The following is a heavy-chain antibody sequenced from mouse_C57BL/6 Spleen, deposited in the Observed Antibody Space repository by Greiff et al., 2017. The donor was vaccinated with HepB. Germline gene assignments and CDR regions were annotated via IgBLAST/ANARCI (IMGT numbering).Heavy chain of an antibody. CDR2: INPSTGGT. V-gene: IGHV1-42*01. CDR3: ARNDGSIPWFAY. J-gene: IGHJ3*01. D-gene: IGHD1-1*01. Sequence: EVQLQQSGPELVKPGASVKISCKASGYSFTGYYMNWVKQSPEKSLEWIGEINPSTGGTTSNQKFKAKATLTVDKSSSTAYMQLKILTSEDSAVYYCARNDGSIPWFAYWGQGTLVTVSA. CDR1: GYSFTGYY.